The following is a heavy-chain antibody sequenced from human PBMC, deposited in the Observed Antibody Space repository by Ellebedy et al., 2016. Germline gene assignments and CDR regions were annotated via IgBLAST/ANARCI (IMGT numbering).Heavy chain of an antibody. CDR1: GGSISSYY. V-gene: IGHV4-59*01. CDR2: IYYSGST. D-gene: IGHD1-26*01. CDR3: ARVSGSYPDAFDI. Sequence: GSLRLSCTVSGGSISSYYWSWIRQPPGKGLEWIGYIYYSGSTNYNPSLKSRVTISVDTSKNQFSLKLSSVTAADTAVYYCARVSGSYPDAFDIWGQGTMVTVSP. J-gene: IGHJ3*02.